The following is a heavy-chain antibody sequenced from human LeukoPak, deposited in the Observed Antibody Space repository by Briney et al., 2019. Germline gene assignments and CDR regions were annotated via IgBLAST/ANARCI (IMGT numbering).Heavy chain of an antibody. D-gene: IGHD3-10*01. CDR1: GFTFSNYA. Sequence: GGSLRLSCAASGFTFSNYAMSWVRQAPGKGLEWVAVISYDGSNKYYADSVKGRFTISRDNSKNTLYLQMNSLRAEDTAVYYCARDRGTVLLWFGELETWGQGTLVTVSS. J-gene: IGHJ5*02. CDR2: ISYDGSNK. V-gene: IGHV3-30-3*01. CDR3: ARDRGTVLLWFGELET.